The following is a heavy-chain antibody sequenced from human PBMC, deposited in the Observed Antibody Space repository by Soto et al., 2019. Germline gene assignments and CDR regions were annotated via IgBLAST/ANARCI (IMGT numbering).Heavy chain of an antibody. J-gene: IGHJ6*02. Sequence: QMQLVQSGAEVKKSGSSVKVSCKASGGTSSNFVITWVRQVPGQGLEWLGGILPMFGAVKYAQKFQDRLTTTADRSTYTAAMELGSLRPDDTAVYYCARPKRSGYDRGDSYYHTMDVWGHGTTVTVS. D-gene: IGHD2-21*02. CDR2: ILPMFGAV. V-gene: IGHV1-69*06. CDR3: ARPKRSGYDRGDSYYHTMDV. CDR1: GGTSSNFV.